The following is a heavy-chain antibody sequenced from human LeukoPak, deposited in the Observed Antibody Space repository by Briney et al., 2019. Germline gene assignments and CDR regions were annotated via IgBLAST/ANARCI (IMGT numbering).Heavy chain of an antibody. D-gene: IGHD1-26*01. CDR2: IHYTGTT. Sequence: SETLSLTCIVSGGSINSHYWSWIRQPPGKGLEWIGDIHYTGTTKYNPSVKSRVTISIDTSKNQFSLGLSSVTATDTAVYFCATNRVGTYDRPFDIWGQGTMVTVSS. CDR3: ATNRVGTYDRPFDI. CDR1: GGSINSHY. V-gene: IGHV4-59*08. J-gene: IGHJ3*02.